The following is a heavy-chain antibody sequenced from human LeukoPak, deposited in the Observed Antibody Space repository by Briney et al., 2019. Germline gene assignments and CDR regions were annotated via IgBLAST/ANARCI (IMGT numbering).Heavy chain of an antibody. V-gene: IGHV3-23*01. CDR2: ISGTGGTT. J-gene: IGHJ5*02. D-gene: IGHD2-8*01. Sequence: GGSLRLSCAASGFTFGNYAMSWVRQAPGKGLEWVSAISGTGGTTYYLDSVKGRFTISRDRSTNTLSLQMNSLRVEDTAIYYCAKDVRRCNGGCTWGQGTLVTVSS. CDR1: GFTFGNYA. CDR3: AKDVRRCNGGCT.